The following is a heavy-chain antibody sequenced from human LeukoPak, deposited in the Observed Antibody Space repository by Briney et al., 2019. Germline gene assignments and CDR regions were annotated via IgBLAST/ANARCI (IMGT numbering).Heavy chain of an antibody. D-gene: IGHD1-14*01. CDR3: AGGIMSMPY. CDR2: VSSDGSST. V-gene: IGHV3-74*01. Sequence: GGSLRLSCAASGVTFSNYWMHWVRQTPGKGLVWVSRVSSDGSSTTYTDSVTGRFTISRDNAKNTVYLQMNRLRAEDTAVYYCAGGIMSMPYWGQGTLVTVSS. J-gene: IGHJ4*02. CDR1: GVTFSNYW.